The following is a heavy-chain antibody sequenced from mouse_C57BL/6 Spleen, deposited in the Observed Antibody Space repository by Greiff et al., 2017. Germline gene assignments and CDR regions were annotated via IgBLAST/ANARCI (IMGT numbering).Heavy chain of an antibody. V-gene: IGHV1-82*01. J-gene: IGHJ1*03. CDR2: IYPGDGDT. D-gene: IGHD1-1*01. Sequence: QVQLKESGPELVKPGASVTISCKASGYAFSSSWMNWVKQRPGKGLEWIGRIYPGDGDTNYNGKFKGKATLTADKSSSTAYMQLSSLTSEDSAVYFCAREWITTVVATKYFDVWGTGTTVTVSS. CDR3: AREWITTVVATKYFDV. CDR1: GYAFSSSW.